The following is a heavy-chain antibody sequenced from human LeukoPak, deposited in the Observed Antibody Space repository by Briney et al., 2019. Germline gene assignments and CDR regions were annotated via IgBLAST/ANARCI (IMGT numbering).Heavy chain of an antibody. J-gene: IGHJ6*02. V-gene: IGHV1-8*01. D-gene: IGHD3-3*01. CDR3: ARGHYDFWSGYSPYYYYGMDV. CDR2: MNPNSGNT. CDR1: GYTFTSYD. Sequence: GASVQVSCKASGYTFTSYDINWVRQATGQGLEWMGWMNPNSGNTGYAQKFQGRVTMTRNTSISTAYMELSSLRSEDTAVYYCARGHYDFWSGYSPYYYYGMDVWGQGTTVTVSS.